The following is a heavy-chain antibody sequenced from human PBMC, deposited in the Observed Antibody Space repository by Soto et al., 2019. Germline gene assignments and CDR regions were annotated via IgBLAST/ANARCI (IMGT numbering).Heavy chain of an antibody. V-gene: IGHV1-18*01. J-gene: IGHJ6*02. CDR2: INTHNGNT. CDR3: TREGSAPYYYYGMDA. D-gene: IGHD3-10*01. Sequence: ASVKVSCKASGYTFTTYGISWVRQAPGQGLEWLGWINTHNGNTNYAQNLQGRVIMTADASTSTAYMELRSLRSDDTAIYYCTREGSAPYYYYGMDAWGQGTTVTVSS. CDR1: GYTFTTYG.